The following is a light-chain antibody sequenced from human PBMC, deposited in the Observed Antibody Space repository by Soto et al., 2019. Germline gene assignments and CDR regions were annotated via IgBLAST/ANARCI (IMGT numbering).Light chain of an antibody. CDR1: QSVRSN. CDR2: DAS. V-gene: IGKV3-15*01. J-gene: IGKJ1*01. CDR3: QHYNNWPPWT. Sequence: EILMTQSPATLSVSPGERATLSCRASQSVRSNLAWYQQKPGQAPRLLIYDASTRATGIPARFGGSGSGTEFTLTISSLQSEDFAVYYCQHYNNWPPWTFGQGTKVDIK.